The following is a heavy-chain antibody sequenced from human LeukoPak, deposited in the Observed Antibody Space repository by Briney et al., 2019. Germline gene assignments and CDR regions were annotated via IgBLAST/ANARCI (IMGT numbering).Heavy chain of an antibody. CDR3: ARVGFCSGGLCPYYFDY. D-gene: IGHD2-15*01. V-gene: IGHV1-2*02. J-gene: IGHJ4*02. Sequence: ASVKVSCKASGYTFTGYYMHWVRQAPGQGLEWMGWINPNSGGTNYAQKFQGRVTMTRDTSISTAYMELSRLRSDDTAVYYCARVGFCSGGLCPYYFDYWGQGTLVTVSS. CDR1: GYTFTGYY. CDR2: INPNSGGT.